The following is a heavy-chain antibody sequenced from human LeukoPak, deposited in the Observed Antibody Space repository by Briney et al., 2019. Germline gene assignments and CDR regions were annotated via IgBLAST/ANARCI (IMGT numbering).Heavy chain of an antibody. D-gene: IGHD3-3*01. CDR3: ANARRVTIFGVVIRNWFDP. V-gene: IGHV4-4*07. J-gene: IGHJ5*02. CDR1: TDSLRSYY. CDR2: IYTSGST. Sequence: SETLSLTCTVSTDSLRSYYCTWIRQPAGKGLEWIGRIYTSGSTNYNPSLKGRVTISVDTSKNQFSLKLSSVTAADTAVYYCANARRVTIFGVVIRNWFDPWGQGTLATVSS.